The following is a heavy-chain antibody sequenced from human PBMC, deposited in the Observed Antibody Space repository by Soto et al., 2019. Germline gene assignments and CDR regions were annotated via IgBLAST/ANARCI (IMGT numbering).Heavy chain of an antibody. J-gene: IGHJ6*01. CDR2: IYYSGST. CDR1: GGSISSSSYY. Sequence: SETLSLTCTVSGGSISSSSYYWGWIRQPPGKGLEWIGSIYYSGSTYYNPSLKSRVTISVDTSKNQFSLKLSSVTAADTAVYYCARHTPVLEWFRPYYYGMDVWGQGTTVTVS. V-gene: IGHV4-39*01. D-gene: IGHD3-3*01. CDR3: ARHTPVLEWFRPYYYGMDV.